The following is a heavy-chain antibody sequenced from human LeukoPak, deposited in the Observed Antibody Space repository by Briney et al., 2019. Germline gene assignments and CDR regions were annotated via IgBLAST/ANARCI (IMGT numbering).Heavy chain of an antibody. D-gene: IGHD3-9*01. J-gene: IGHJ4*02. Sequence: GGSLRLSCAASGXTFSSYGMHWVRQAPGKGLEWVSVIYRDGSSYYAESVKGRFTISRDNSKNTLYIQMNSLRAEDTAVYYCARSFYDILIGYYQYFDYWGQGTLVTVSS. CDR2: IYRDGSS. CDR3: ARSFYDILIGYYQYFDY. V-gene: IGHV3-66*01. CDR1: GXTFSSYG.